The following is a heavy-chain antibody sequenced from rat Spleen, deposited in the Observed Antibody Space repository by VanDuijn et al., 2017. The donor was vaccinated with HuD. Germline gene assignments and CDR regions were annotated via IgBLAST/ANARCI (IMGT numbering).Heavy chain of an antibody. V-gene: IGHV5-17*01. CDR3: AREYTTDYYYYVMDA. CDR1: GFPFSDYA. J-gene: IGHJ4*01. Sequence: EVQLVESGGGLVQPGRSLKLSCAASGFPFSDYAMAWVRPAPQKGLEWVATIIYDGSSTYYRDSVKGRFTISRDNAKSTLYLQMDSLRSEDTATYCCAREYTTDYYYYVMDAWGQGASVTVSS. D-gene: IGHD1-6*01. CDR2: IIYDGSST.